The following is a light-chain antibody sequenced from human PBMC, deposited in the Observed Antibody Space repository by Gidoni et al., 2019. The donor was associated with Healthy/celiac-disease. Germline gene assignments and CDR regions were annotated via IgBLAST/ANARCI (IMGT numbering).Light chain of an antibody. V-gene: IGLV3-19*01. J-gene: IGLJ2*01. CDR2: GKN. Sequence: SSELTQDPAVSVALGQTVRITCQGASLRSYYASWYQQKPGQAPVLVIYGKNNRPSGIPDRFSGSSSGNTASLTITGAQAEDEADYYCNSRDSSGNLPVVFGGGTKLTVL. CDR3: NSRDSSGNLPVV. CDR1: SLRSYY.